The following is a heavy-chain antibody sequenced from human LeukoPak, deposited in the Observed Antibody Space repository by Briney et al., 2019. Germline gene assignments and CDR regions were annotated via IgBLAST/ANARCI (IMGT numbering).Heavy chain of an antibody. CDR2: ISRSGSI. CDR3: ARALPSSWYYFDY. Sequence: PGGPLRLSCAASGFTFISYEMNWVRQAPGKGLEWVSYISRSGSIYYTDSVKGRFTISRDNAKNSLYLQMNSLRAEDTAVYYCARALPSSWYYFDYWGQGTLVTVSS. J-gene: IGHJ4*02. D-gene: IGHD6-13*01. V-gene: IGHV3-48*03. CDR1: GFTFISYE.